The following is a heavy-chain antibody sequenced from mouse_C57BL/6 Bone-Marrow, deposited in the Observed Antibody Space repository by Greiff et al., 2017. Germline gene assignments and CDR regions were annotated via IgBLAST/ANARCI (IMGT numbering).Heavy chain of an antibody. CDR2: INPNNGGT. CDR1: GYTFTDYY. V-gene: IGHV1-26*01. D-gene: IGHD2-4*01. Sequence: VQLQQSGPELVKPGASVKISCKASGYTFTDYYMNWVKQSHGKSLEWIGDINPNNGGTSYNQKFKGKATLTVDKSSSTAYMELRSLTSEDSAVYYCARRLRRAMDYGGQGTSVTVSS. CDR3: ARRLRRAMDY. J-gene: IGHJ4*01.